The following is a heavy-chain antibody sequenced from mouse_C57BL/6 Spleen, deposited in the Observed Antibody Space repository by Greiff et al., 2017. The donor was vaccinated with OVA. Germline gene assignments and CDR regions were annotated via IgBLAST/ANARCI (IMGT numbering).Heavy chain of an antibody. CDR1: GFNIKDDY. CDR2: IDPENGDT. CDR3: TTEGLVYFDY. J-gene: IGHJ2*01. Sequence: VQLQQSGAELVRPGASVKLSCTASGFNIKDDYMHWVKQRPEQGLEWIGWIDPENGDTEYASKFQGKAPITADTSSNTAYLQLSSRTSEDTAVDYCTTEGLVYFDYWGQGTTLTVSS. V-gene: IGHV14-4*01. D-gene: IGHD2-2*01.